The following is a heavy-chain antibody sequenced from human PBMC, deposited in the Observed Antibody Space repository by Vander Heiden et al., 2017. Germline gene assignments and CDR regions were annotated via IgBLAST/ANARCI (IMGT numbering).Heavy chain of an antibody. J-gene: IGHJ6*02. CDR3: ARAGPMDV. CDR1: GFTFSNFA. Sequence: QVQLVESGGGVVQPGRFVRLACAASGFTFSNFAMHWVRQAPGKGLEWVSFISNDGITENYADSVKGRFIVSRDNSMNTLYLQMDSLRAEESATYHCARAGPMDVWGQGTTVTVSS. V-gene: IGHV3-30*03. CDR2: ISNDGITE.